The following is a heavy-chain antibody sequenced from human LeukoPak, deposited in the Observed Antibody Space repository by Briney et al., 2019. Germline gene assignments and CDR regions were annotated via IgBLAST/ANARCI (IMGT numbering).Heavy chain of an antibody. Sequence: SGGSLRLSCAASGFTFDDYAMHWVRQAPGKGLEWVSGISWNCGSIGYADSVKGRFASSRDNAKNSLYLQMNSLRAEDTALYYCAKGFRPNWRSGYVIYFDYWGQGTLVTVSS. V-gene: IGHV3-9*01. J-gene: IGHJ4*02. CDR1: GFTFDDYA. CDR3: AKGFRPNWRSGYVIYFDY. D-gene: IGHD3-3*01. CDR2: ISWNCGSI.